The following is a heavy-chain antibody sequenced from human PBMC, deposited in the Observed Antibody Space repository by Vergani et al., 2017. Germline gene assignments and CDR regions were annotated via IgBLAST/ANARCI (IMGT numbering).Heavy chain of an antibody. CDR3: AGHSTVEWLVKLGWIDP. CDR1: GASIRSSNYY. J-gene: IGHJ5*02. D-gene: IGHD6-19*01. V-gene: IGHV4-39*01. Sequence: QLQLQESGPGLVKPSATLSLTCSVSGASIRSSNYYWGWIRQPPGKGLEWIASIYYSGSTYYNPSLKSRVTISVDTSKNQFSLMLGSVTAADTAVYFCAGHSTVEWLVKLGWIDPWGQGILVTVSS. CDR2: IYYSGST.